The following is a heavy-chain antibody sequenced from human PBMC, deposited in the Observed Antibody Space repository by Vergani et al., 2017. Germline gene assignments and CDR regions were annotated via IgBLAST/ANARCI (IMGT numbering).Heavy chain of an antibody. D-gene: IGHD5-24*01. CDR2: ISPYNHKT. CDR3: ARSQMATNDFDL. V-gene: IGHV1-18*04. CDR1: GYTFVNHP. Sequence: QAQLGQSDSEVKKPGDSVTLSCKTSGYTFVNHPITWVRQAPGQGLELMGWISPYNHKTLYSQKVEGRVTMTSDTSSSTVFLELRRLTSYDTAIYYCARSQMATNDFDLWGRGTLVTVSS. J-gene: IGHJ4*02.